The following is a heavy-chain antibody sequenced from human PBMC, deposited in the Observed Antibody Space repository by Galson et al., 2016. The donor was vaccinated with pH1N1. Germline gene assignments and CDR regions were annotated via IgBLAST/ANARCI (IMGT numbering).Heavy chain of an antibody. CDR2: IFYSGST. J-gene: IGHJ4*02. CDR1: GGSISSGGYY. V-gene: IGHV4-31*03. CDR3: ARGVSVAGTPRLDY. Sequence: TLSLTCTVSGGSISSGGYYWSWIRQHPGKGLERIGYIFYSGSTYYNPSLKSRVTISVDTSKNQFSLKLSSVTAADTAVYYCARGVSVAGTPRLDYWGQGTLVTVSS. D-gene: IGHD6-19*01.